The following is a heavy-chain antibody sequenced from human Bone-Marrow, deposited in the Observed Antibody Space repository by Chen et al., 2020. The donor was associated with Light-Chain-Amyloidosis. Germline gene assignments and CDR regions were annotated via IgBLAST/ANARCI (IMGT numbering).Heavy chain of an antibody. D-gene: IGHD1-26*01. CDR1: GGSISSYY. CDR2: IYTSGST. CDR3: ARDLSLGTKVGAVTAVSY. Sequence: QVQLQESGPGLVKPSETLSLTCTVSGGSISSYYWSWIRQPAGKGLEWIGRIYTSGSTNYNPSLKSRVTMSLDTSKNQFALKLSSVTAADTAVYYCARDLSLGTKVGAVTAVSYWGQGSLVTVSS. J-gene: IGHJ4*02. V-gene: IGHV4-4*07.